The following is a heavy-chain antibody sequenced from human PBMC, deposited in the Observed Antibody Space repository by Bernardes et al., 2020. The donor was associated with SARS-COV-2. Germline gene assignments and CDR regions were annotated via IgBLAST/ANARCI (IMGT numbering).Heavy chain of an antibody. CDR2: INHSGRT. CDR1: GGSFSGYY. CDR3: ARGGQYCSSTSCYRWKYYYYYMDV. Sequence: SETLSLTCAVYGGSFSGYYWSWIRQPPGKGLAWIGEINHSGRTHYNPSLKSRVTISVDTSKNQFSLKLSSVTAADTAVYYCARGGQYCSSTSCYRWKYYYYYMDVWGKGTTVTVSS. D-gene: IGHD2-2*02. J-gene: IGHJ6*03. V-gene: IGHV4-34*01.